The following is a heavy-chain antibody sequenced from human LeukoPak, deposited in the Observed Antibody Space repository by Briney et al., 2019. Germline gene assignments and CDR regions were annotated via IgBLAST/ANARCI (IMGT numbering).Heavy chain of an antibody. V-gene: IGHV4-59*08. CDR3: ARHVTISGPYDASDI. CDR1: GGSISSYF. D-gene: IGHD5-24*01. Sequence: PSETLSLTCTVSGGSISSYFWSWIRQPPGKGLEWIGYIYYSGGTDYNPSLKSRVTISVDTSKNQFSLKLRSVTAADTAVYYCARHVTISGPYDASDIWGQGTMVTVSP. J-gene: IGHJ3*02. CDR2: IYYSGGT.